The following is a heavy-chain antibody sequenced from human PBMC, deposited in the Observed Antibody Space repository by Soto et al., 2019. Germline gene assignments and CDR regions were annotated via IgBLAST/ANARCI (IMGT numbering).Heavy chain of an antibody. Sequence: QVQLVESGGGVVQPGRSLRLSCAASGFTFSSYGMHWVRQAPGKGLEWVAVISYDGSNKYYADSVKGRFTISRDNSKNTLYLQMNSLRAEDTAVYYCAKDMDIVVVPAALDVWDKGTTVTVSS. CDR3: AKDMDIVVVPAALDV. CDR2: ISYDGSNK. D-gene: IGHD2-2*03. V-gene: IGHV3-30*18. J-gene: IGHJ6*04. CDR1: GFTFSSYG.